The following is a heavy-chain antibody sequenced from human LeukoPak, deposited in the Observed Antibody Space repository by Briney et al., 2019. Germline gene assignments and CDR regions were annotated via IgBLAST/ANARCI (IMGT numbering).Heavy chain of an antibody. Sequence: GESLKISCKGSGYSFTSYWIGWVRQMLGKGLEWMGIIYPGDSDTRYSPSFQGQVTISADKSISTAYLQWSSLKASDTAMYYCVRPSQLVVGTSIGLFDYWGQGTLVTVSS. D-gene: IGHD3-22*01. CDR1: GYSFTSYW. V-gene: IGHV5-51*01. J-gene: IGHJ4*02. CDR3: VRPSQLVVGTSIGLFDY. CDR2: IYPGDSDT.